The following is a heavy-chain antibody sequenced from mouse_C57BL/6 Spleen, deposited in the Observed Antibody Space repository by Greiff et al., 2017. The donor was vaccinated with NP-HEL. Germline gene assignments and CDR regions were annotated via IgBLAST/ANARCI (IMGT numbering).Heavy chain of an antibody. CDR2: IRSKSNNYAT. V-gene: IGHV10-1*01. Sequence: EVQLVESGGGLVQPKGSLKLSCAASGFSFNTYAMNWVRQAPGKGLEWVARIRSKSNNYATYYADSVKDRFTISRDDSESMLYLQMNNLKTEDTAMYYCVRHLGYDRPFAYWGQGTLVTVSA. J-gene: IGHJ3*01. CDR1: GFSFNTYA. D-gene: IGHD2-2*01. CDR3: VRHLGYDRPFAY.